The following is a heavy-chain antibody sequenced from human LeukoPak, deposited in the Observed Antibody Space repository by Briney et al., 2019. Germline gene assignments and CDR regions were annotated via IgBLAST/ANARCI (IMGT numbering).Heavy chain of an antibody. CDR3: ARDGDDYGDYEVY. D-gene: IGHD4-17*01. CDR2: IYSGGST. J-gene: IGHJ4*02. CDR1: GFTFNSNY. V-gene: IGHV3-66*01. Sequence: GGSLRLSCAASGFTFNSNYMSWVRQAPGKGLEWVSGIYSGGSTNYVHSVKGRFTISRDKAKSTLYLQMNSLRAEDTAVYYCARDGDDYGDYEVYWGQGTLVTVSS.